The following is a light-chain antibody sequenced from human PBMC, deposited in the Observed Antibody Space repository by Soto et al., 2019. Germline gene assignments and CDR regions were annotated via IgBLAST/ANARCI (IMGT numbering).Light chain of an antibody. J-gene: IGKJ2*01. V-gene: IGKV3D-15*01. Sequence: VMTKSPDTLCVSKGDRAALSCRTSQSVSSDLAWYQQKPGQAPRLLIYGASTRATGIPARFSGSGSGTEFTLTISSLQSEDFAVYYCHHYSSLLPYTFGHVTKVDIK. CDR3: HHYSSLLPYT. CDR2: GAS. CDR1: QSVSSD.